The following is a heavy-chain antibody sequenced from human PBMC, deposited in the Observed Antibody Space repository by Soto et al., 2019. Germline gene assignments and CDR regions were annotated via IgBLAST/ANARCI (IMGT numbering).Heavy chain of an antibody. CDR3: ASSIYSYGYHPMSY. J-gene: IGHJ4*02. CDR1: GFTFSSYS. D-gene: IGHD5-18*01. CDR2: ISSSSSYI. Sequence: KPGGSLRLSCAASGFTFSSYSMNWVRQAPGKGLEWVSSISSSSSYIYYADSVKGRFTISRDNAKNSLYLQMNSLRAEDTAVYYCASSIYSYGYHPMSYWGQGTLVTVSS. V-gene: IGHV3-21*01.